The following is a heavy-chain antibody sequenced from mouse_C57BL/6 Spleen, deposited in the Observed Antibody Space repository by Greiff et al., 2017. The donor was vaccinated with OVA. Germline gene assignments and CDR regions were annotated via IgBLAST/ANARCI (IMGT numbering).Heavy chain of an antibody. D-gene: IGHD1-1*01. J-gene: IGHJ4*01. CDR1: GFSLTSYG. CDR2: IWRGGST. CDR3: AKGGSSSYYAMDY. Sequence: QVQLKESGPGLVQPSQSLSITCTVSGFSLTSYGVHWVRQSPGKGLEWLGVIWRGGSTDYNAAFMSRLSITKDNSKSQVFFKMNSLQADDTAIYYCAKGGSSSYYAMDYWGQGTSVTVSS. V-gene: IGHV2-5*01.